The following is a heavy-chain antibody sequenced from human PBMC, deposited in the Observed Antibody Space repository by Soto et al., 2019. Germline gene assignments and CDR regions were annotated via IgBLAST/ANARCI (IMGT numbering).Heavy chain of an antibody. J-gene: IGHJ6*03. V-gene: IGHV1-18*01. D-gene: IGHD6-19*01. Sequence: QDQLLQSGAEVKKPGASVTVSCKASGYSFTNYGITWVRQAPGQGLEWMGWLSAFNGNTHYAQKLQGRVTMTTDASTSTAYMQLRSLRSDDTAVYYCARDRGVAPPVAGNTHYYYYMDVWGKGTTVTVSS. CDR1: GYSFTNYG. CDR2: LSAFNGNT. CDR3: ARDRGVAPPVAGNTHYYYYMDV.